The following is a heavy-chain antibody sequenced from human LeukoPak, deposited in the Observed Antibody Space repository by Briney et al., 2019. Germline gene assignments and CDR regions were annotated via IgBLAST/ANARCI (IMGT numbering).Heavy chain of an antibody. CDR1: GGSISSSSYY. V-gene: IGHV4-39*07. J-gene: IGHJ4*02. Sequence: SETLSLTCTASGGSISSSSYYWGWIRQPPGKGLEWIGSIYYSGSTYYNPSLKSRVTISVDTSKNQFSLKLSSVTAADTAVYYCARARNIAVADYWGQGTLVTVSS. CDR2: IYYSGST. CDR3: ARARNIAVADY. D-gene: IGHD6-19*01.